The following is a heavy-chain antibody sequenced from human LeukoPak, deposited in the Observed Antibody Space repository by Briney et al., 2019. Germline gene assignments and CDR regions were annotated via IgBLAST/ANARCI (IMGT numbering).Heavy chain of an antibody. J-gene: IGHJ3*02. Sequence: PGGSLRLSCAASGFTFSRYAMNWVRQAPGKGLAWVAVISGSGGRTYYADSVKGRFSIYRDNSKNTLYLKMHRLRAEDTAAYYWAKGLGTMIVVVNPDDFDIWGQGTMVNVS. CDR1: GFTFSRYA. CDR2: ISGSGGRT. D-gene: IGHD3-22*01. V-gene: IGHV3-23*01. CDR3: AKGLGTMIVVVNPDDFDI.